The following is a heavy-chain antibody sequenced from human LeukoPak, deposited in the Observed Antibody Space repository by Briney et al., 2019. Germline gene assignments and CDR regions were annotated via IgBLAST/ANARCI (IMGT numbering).Heavy chain of an antibody. CDR3: ARHSSVAGESYYYYYGMDV. V-gene: IGHV4-4*09. CDR1: GGSISRYY. CDR2: IYSSGTT. J-gene: IGHJ6*02. D-gene: IGHD6-19*01. Sequence: SETLSLTCTVSGGSISRYYWSWIRQPPGKGLEWVGDIYSSGTTKYNPSLKSRATISIDTSKSQLSLSLSSVSAADTAVYYCARHSSVAGESYYYYYGMDVWGQGTTVTVSS.